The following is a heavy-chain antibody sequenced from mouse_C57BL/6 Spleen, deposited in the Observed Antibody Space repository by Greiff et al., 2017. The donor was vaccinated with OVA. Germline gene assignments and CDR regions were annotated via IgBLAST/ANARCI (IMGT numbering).Heavy chain of an antibody. V-gene: IGHV1-82*01. J-gene: IGHJ2*01. CDR2: IYPGDGDT. CDR1: GYAFSSSW. Sequence: QVQLKQSGPELVKPGASVKISCKASGYAFSSSWMNWVKQRPGKGLEWIGRIYPGDGDTNYNGKFKGKATLTADKSSSTAYMQLSSLTSEDSAVYFCAREEMALYCFDYWGQGTTLTVSS. CDR3: AREEMALYCFDY. D-gene: IGHD2-3*01.